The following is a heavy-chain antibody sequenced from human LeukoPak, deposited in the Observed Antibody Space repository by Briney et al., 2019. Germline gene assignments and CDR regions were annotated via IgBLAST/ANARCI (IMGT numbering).Heavy chain of an antibody. CDR1: GGSISSYY. J-gene: IGHJ4*02. CDR2: IYYSGGT. CDR3: ARVSHSLIVVV. V-gene: IGHV4-59*08. D-gene: IGHD3-22*01. Sequence: PSETLSLTCTVSGGSISSYYWSWVRQPPGKGLEWIGYIYYSGGTNYNPSLKSRVTISVDTSTNQFSLKLSSVTAADTALYYCARVSHSLIVVVWGQGTLVTVSS.